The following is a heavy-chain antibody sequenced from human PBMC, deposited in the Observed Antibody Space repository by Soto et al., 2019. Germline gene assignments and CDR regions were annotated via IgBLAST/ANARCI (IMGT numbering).Heavy chain of an antibody. Sequence: GESLKISCKGSGYSFTSYWVGWVRQMPGKGLEWMGIIYPGDSDTRYSPSFQGQVTISADKSISTAYLQWSSLKASDTAMYYCATSHCSSTSCFNWFDPWGQGTLVTVSS. CDR3: ATSHCSSTSCFNWFDP. J-gene: IGHJ5*02. CDR2: IYPGDSDT. CDR1: GYSFTSYW. V-gene: IGHV5-51*01. D-gene: IGHD2-2*01.